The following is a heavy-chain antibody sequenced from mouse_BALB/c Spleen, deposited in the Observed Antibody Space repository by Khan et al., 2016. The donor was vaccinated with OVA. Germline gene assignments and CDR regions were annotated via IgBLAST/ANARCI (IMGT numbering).Heavy chain of an antibody. J-gene: IGHJ2*01. V-gene: IGHV3-2*02. Sequence: EVQLQESGPGLVKPSQSLSLTCTVTGYSITSDYAWNWLRQFPGNKLEWMGFISYSGSTSYNPSLKSRISFTRDTSKNQFFLQLNSVTTEDTATYYCARWDCDAPNYWGQGTTLTVAS. CDR3: ARWDCDAPNY. D-gene: IGHD4-1*01. CDR1: GYSITSDYA. CDR2: ISYSGST.